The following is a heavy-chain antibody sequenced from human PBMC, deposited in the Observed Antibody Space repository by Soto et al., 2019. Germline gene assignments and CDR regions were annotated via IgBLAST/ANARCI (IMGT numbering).Heavy chain of an antibody. D-gene: IGHD4-17*01. Sequence: SETLSLTCSVSGGSIGSSTYYWVWIRQSPGKGLEWIGSIFHSGRTYYNSSLKSRVTIFVNTSKNQFSLRVSSVTAADAAVYFCAMTTVTYPDYFDFWGQGALVTVSS. CDR2: IFHSGRT. V-gene: IGHV4-39*01. CDR3: AMTTVTYPDYFDF. CDR1: GGSIGSSTYY. J-gene: IGHJ4*02.